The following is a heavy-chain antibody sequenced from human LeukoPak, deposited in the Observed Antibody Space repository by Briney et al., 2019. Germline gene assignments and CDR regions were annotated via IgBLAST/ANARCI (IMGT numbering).Heavy chain of an antibody. V-gene: IGHV4-34*01. CDR3: ARVLSGSPADY. Sequence: SETLSLTCAVYGGSFGGYYWSWIRQPPGKGLEWIGEINHSGSTNYNPSLKSRVTISVDTSKNQFSLKLSSVTAADTAVYYCARVLSGSPADYWGQGTLVTVSS. J-gene: IGHJ4*02. D-gene: IGHD6-25*01. CDR2: INHSGST. CDR1: GGSFGGYY.